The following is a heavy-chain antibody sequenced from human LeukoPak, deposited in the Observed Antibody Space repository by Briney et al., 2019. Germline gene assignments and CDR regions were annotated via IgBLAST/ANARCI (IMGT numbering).Heavy chain of an antibody. V-gene: IGHV3-33*06. D-gene: IGHD2-21*02. CDR1: GFPFSGSG. CDR2: VWYDGSHQ. CDR3: AKDKDTPATAQPQRGYFES. Sequence: SEGSLRLSCAASGFPFSGSGMHWVRQAPGKGLEWVAVVWYDGSHQYYADSVKGRFTISRDNSKNTVDLQMNSLRVEDTAVYFCAKDKDTPATAQPQRGYFESWGQGTLVTVSS. J-gene: IGHJ4*02.